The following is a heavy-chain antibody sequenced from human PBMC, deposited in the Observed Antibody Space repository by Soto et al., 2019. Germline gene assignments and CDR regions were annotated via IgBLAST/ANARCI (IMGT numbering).Heavy chain of an antibody. CDR3: FTEGGY. V-gene: IGHV3-30-3*01. Sequence: PGGSLRLSCAASASTFHGYTMHWVRQAPGKGLEWVALISYDESNKNYADSVKGRFTISRDNSKNTLDLQMNSLRPEDTAIYYCFTEGGYWGQGTLVTVSS. CDR2: ISYDESNK. D-gene: IGHD2-15*01. CDR1: ASTFHGYT. J-gene: IGHJ4*02.